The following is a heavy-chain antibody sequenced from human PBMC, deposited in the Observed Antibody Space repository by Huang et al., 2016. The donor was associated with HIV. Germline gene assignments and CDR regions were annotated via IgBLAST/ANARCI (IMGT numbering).Heavy chain of an antibody. V-gene: IGHV4-34*01. J-gene: IGHJ4*02. D-gene: IGHD3-10*01. Sequence: QVQLKQWGARLLKPSETLSVTCAAHGVSFSGYYWTLILQPPGKGLDWIGEISHSGNTNSNPSLKSRLTISIDTSRSQVSLSLKSVTAADTAIYYCVRGRGSTYYERAYYYWGQGTLVTVSS. CDR3: VRGRGSTYYERAYYY. CDR2: ISHSGNT. CDR1: GVSFSGYY.